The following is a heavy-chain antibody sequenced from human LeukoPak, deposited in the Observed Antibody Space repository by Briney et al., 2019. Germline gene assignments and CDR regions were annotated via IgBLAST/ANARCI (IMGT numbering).Heavy chain of an antibody. CDR3: XRHSYPRGTMPPDAFDI. CDR1: GYSFTSYW. J-gene: IGHJ3*02. Sequence: NRGESLKISCKGSGYSFTSYWIGWVRQMPGKGLEWMGIIYPGDSDTRYSPSFQGQVTISADKSISTAYLQWSSLKASDTAMYYCXRHSYPRGTMPPDAFDIWGQGTMVTVSS. CDR2: IYPGDSDT. V-gene: IGHV5-51*01. D-gene: IGHD2-2*01.